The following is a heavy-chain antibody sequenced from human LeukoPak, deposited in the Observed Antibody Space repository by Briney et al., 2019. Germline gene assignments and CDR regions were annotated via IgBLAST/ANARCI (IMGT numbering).Heavy chain of an antibody. J-gene: IGHJ4*02. D-gene: IGHD3-9*01. V-gene: IGHV4-59*08. Sequence: SETLSLTCTVSGGSISSYYWSWIRQPPGKGLEWIGYISYSGTTNYNPSLKSRVTISIVTSRNHLSLRLSSVTAADTAMYHCARHASGYDPFFDYWGQGTLVAVSS. CDR1: GGSISSYY. CDR2: ISYSGTT. CDR3: ARHASGYDPFFDY.